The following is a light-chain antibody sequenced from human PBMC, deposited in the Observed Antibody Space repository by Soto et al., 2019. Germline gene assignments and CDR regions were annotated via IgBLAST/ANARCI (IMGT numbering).Light chain of an antibody. J-gene: IGLJ1*01. V-gene: IGLV2-14*01. CDR3: GSYTGGSTSYV. CDR1: SRDVGGYNY. CDR2: EVT. Sequence: QSALTQPASVSGSPGQSITISCTGTSRDVGGYNYVSWYQQLPGEAPKLMIYEVTNRPSGVSNRFSGSKSGNTASLTISGLQTEDEADYYCGSYTGGSTSYVFGTGTKLTVL.